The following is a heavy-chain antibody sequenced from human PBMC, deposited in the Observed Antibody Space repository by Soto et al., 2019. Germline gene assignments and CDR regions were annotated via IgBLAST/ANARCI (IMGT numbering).Heavy chain of an antibody. CDR3: ARGWYYYYYMDV. Sequence: SETLSLTCIVSGGSISSYYWTWIRQPPGKGLEWIGHIYYSGSTNYNPSLKSRVTISVDTSKNQFSLKLSSVTAADTAVYYCARGWYYYYYMDVWGKGTTVTVSS. V-gene: IGHV4-59*08. CDR2: IYYSGST. J-gene: IGHJ6*03. CDR1: GGSISSYY.